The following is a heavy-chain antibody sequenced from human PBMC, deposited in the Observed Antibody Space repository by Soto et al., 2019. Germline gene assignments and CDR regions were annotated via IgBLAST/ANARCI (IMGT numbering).Heavy chain of an antibody. CDR3: ARTYECAKSDCYRAFNI. CDR2: TSSDGTDN. CDR1: GFTFSSYA. D-gene: IGHD2-21*02. Sequence: QVQLVESGGGVILPGGSLRLSCAASGFTFSSYAMHWVRQAPGTGPEWVAATSSDGTDNVYADTVSGRFTISRDNSKNTLYLKMHSLRSEDAAVYYCARTYECAKSDCYRAFNIWGQGTMVTVSS. V-gene: IGHV3-30*04. J-gene: IGHJ3*02.